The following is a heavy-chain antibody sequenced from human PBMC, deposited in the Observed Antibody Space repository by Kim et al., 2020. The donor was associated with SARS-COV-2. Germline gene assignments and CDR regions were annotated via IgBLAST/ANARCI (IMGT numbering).Heavy chain of an antibody. J-gene: IGHJ6*02. V-gene: IGHV1-69*13. CDR3: ARVSLDDYGDYRNYGMDV. CDR2: IIPIFGTA. Sequence: SVKVSCKASGGTFSSYAISWVRQAPGQGLEWMGGIIPIFGTANYAQKFQGRVTITADESTSTAYMELSSLRSEDTAVYYCARVSLDDYGDYRNYGMDVWGQGTTVTVSS. CDR1: GGTFSSYA. D-gene: IGHD4-17*01.